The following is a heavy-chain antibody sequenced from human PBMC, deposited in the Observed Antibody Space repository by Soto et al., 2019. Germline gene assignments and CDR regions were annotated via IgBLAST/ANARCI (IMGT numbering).Heavy chain of an antibody. CDR3: ARAVGSSIKYYYGMDV. J-gene: IGHJ6*02. CDR2: INPNSGGT. V-gene: IGHV1-2*04. Sequence: GASVKVSCEASGYTFTGYYMHWVRQAPGQGLEWMGWINPNSGGTNYAQKFQGWVTMTRDTSISTAYMELSRLRSDDTAVYYCARAVGSSIKYYYGMDVWGQGTTVTVSS. D-gene: IGHD6-13*01. CDR1: GYTFTGYY.